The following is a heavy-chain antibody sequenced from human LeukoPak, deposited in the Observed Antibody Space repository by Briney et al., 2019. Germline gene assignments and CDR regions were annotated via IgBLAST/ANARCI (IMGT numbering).Heavy chain of an antibody. Sequence: GGSLRLSCAASGLTFSTYAFHWVRQAPGKVLEWVAVIWYDGSIKYYADSVKGRFTISRDNSKNTLYLQMNSLRGEDTAVYYCARGGYSSSWNFDYWGQGTLVTVSS. CDR2: IWYDGSIK. V-gene: IGHV3-30-3*01. CDR3: ARGGYSSSWNFDY. CDR1: GLTFSTYA. D-gene: IGHD6-13*01. J-gene: IGHJ4*02.